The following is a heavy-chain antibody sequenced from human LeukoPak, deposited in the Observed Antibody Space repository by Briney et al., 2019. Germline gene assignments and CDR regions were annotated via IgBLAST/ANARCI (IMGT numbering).Heavy chain of an antibody. Sequence: GGSLRLSCAASGFTVSSNYMSWVRQAPGKGLEGASVIYSGGSTYYADSVKGRFTISRDSSENTLYLQMNSLGPEDTAVYYCARVSTTIGYFDYWGRGTLVTVSA. CDR1: GFTVSSNY. D-gene: IGHD4-11*01. J-gene: IGHJ4*02. CDR2: IYSGGST. CDR3: ARVSTTIGYFDY. V-gene: IGHV3-66*02.